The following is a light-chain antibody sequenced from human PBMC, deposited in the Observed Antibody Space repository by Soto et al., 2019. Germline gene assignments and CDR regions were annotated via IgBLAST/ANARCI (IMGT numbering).Light chain of an antibody. V-gene: IGLV2-18*02. J-gene: IGLJ1*01. CDR3: SSYTSSSTYV. CDR1: SSDVGSYNR. CDR2: EVT. Sequence: QSVLPPPPSVSGSPGQSVTISCTGTSSDVGSYNRVSWYQQSPGTAPKLMIYEVTNRPSGFPDRFSGSKSGNTASLTISGLQAEDEADYYCSSYTSSSTYVFGTGTKVTVL.